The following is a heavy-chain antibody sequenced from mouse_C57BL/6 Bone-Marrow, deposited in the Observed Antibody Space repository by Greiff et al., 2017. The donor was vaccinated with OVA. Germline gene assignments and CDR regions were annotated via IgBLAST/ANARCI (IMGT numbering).Heavy chain of an antibody. CDR1: GFTFSSYA. CDR3: ASFYYFDY. J-gene: IGHJ2*01. Sequence: EVQVVESGGGLVKPGGSLKLSCAASGFTFSSYAMSWVSQTPEKRLEWVATISDGGSYTYYPDNVKGRFTISRDNAKNNLYLQMSHLKSEDTAMYYCASFYYFDYWGQGTTLTVSS. V-gene: IGHV5-4*01. CDR2: ISDGGSYT.